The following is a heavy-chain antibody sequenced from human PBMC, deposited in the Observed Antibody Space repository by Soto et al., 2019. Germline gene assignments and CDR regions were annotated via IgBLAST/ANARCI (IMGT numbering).Heavy chain of an antibody. V-gene: IGHV3-30*18. CDR2: ISYDGSNK. CDR3: AKDEADWNYGPADWYFDL. CDR1: GFTFSSYG. J-gene: IGHJ2*01. D-gene: IGHD1-7*01. Sequence: QVQLVESGGGVVQPGRSLRLSCAASGFTFSSYGMHWVRQAPGKGLEWVAVISYDGSNKYYADSVKGRFTISRDNSKNTLYLQMNSLRAEDTAVYYCAKDEADWNYGPADWYFDLWGRGTLVTVSS.